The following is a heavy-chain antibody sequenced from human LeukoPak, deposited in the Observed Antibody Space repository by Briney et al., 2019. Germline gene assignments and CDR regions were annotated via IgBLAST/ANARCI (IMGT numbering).Heavy chain of an antibody. D-gene: IGHD6-13*01. J-gene: IGHJ4*02. Sequence: PGGSLRLSCAASGFTFSSYVMSWVRQAPGRGLEWVSGISGSGHSTYYADSVKGRFTISRDNSKNTLYLQMNSLRAEDTAVYYCAKGEQQLVHGWDYWGQGTLVTVSS. V-gene: IGHV3-23*01. CDR2: ISGSGHST. CDR1: GFTFSSYV. CDR3: AKGEQQLVHGWDY.